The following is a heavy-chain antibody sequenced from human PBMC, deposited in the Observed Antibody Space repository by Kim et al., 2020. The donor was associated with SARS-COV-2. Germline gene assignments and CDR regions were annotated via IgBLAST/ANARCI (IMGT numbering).Heavy chain of an antibody. Sequence: SETLSLTCTVSGGSISSGDYSWGWMRQPPGKGLEWIGYIYYSGSTYYNPSLLSRLTILVDTSKNQLSLKLSSVTAADTAADYCARATRRCTYGEVDYLG. CDR1: GGSISSGDYS. D-gene: IGHD5-18*01. CDR2: IYYSGST. J-gene: IGHJ4*01. CDR3: ARATRRCTYGEVDY. V-gene: IGHV4-39*01.